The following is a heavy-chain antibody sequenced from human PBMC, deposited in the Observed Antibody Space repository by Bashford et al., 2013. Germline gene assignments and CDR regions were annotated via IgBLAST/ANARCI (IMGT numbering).Heavy chain of an antibody. CDR2: ITSSGSSK. Sequence: VRQAPGKGLEWVSKITSSGSSKYYADSVKGRFTVSRDNAKNSLYLQMNSLRAEDTAVYYCARSGPPFFYDNSGPRGQGTLVTVSS. V-gene: IGHV3-48*03. CDR3: ARSGPPFFYDNSGP. D-gene: IGHD3-22*01. J-gene: IGHJ5*02.